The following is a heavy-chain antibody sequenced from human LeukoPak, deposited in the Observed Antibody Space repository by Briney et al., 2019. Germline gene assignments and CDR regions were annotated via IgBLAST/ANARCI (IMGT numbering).Heavy chain of an antibody. J-gene: IGHJ4*02. V-gene: IGHV4-59*08. D-gene: IGHD1-20*01. CDR1: GGSVSSYY. CDR3: ARHGNWNPFDY. CDR2: ISYSGST. Sequence: SETLSLTCTVSGGSVSSYYWSWIRQPPGKGLEWIGYISYSGSTNYNPSLKSRVTMSVDTSKNQFSLKLSSVTAADTAVYYCARHGNWNPFDYWGQGTLVTVSS.